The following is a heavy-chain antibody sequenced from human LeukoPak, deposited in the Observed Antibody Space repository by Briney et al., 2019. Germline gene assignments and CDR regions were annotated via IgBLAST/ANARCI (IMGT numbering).Heavy chain of an antibody. CDR3: ARAPHYSNYGPYYYGMDV. CDR1: GFTFSSYA. CDR2: ISYDGSNK. J-gene: IGHJ6*02. D-gene: IGHD4-11*01. Sequence: PGRSLRLSCAASGFTFSSYAIHWVRQAPGKGLEWVAVISYDGSNKYYADSVKGRFTISRDNAKNSLYLRMNSLRAEDTAVYYCARAPHYSNYGPYYYGMDVWGQGTTVTVS. V-gene: IGHV3-30*04.